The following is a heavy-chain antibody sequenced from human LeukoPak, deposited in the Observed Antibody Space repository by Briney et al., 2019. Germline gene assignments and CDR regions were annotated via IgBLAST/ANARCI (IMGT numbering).Heavy chain of an antibody. CDR2: INTDGSNA. J-gene: IGHJ4*02. V-gene: IGHV3-74*01. Sequence: GGSLRLSCAASGFTFRSYWMHWVRQAPGKGLVWVSRINTDGSNATYADSVKGRFTISRDNAQNTVYLQMNSLRAEDTAVYYCARGLNGDYYWGQGTLVTVSS. D-gene: IGHD2-21*02. CDR3: ARGLNGDYY. CDR1: GFTFRSYW.